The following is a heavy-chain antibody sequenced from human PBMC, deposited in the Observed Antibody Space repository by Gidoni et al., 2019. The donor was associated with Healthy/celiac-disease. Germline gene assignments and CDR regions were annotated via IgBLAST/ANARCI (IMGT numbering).Heavy chain of an antibody. D-gene: IGHD3-22*01. Sequence: QVQLVESGGGVVQPGRSLSICLCAQGLALSSYPRHLVRQAPGKGLEWVACLSYDGSNKYYADSVKGRFTISRDKSKNTLYLQMNSLRAEDTAVYYCARDTMIVVVHYYYYYMDVWGKGTTVTVSS. V-gene: IGHV3-30-3*01. CDR3: ARDTMIVVVHYYYYYMDV. CDR1: GLALSSYP. CDR2: LSYDGSNK. J-gene: IGHJ6*03.